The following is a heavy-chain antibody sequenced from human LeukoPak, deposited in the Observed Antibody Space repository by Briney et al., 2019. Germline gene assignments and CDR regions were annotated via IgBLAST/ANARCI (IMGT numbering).Heavy chain of an antibody. J-gene: IGHJ1*01. CDR3: ATQYDSGTPADGY. D-gene: IGHD3-10*01. CDR1: GASISSYY. V-gene: IGHV4-59*08. CDR2: INYSGST. Sequence: LETLSLTCTVSGASISSYYWTSIRQAPEKGLEWIGYINYSGSTHYNAYRGSGGTMSIDTSKNQFPLQLSSVTAADTAVYYCATQYDSGTPADGYWDQGTLATVTS.